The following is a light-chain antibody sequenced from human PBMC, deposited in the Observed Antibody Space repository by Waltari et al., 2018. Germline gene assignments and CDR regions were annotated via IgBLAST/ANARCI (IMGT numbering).Light chain of an antibody. Sequence: IQLTQSPSSLSASVGDRVTINCRASQGISSYLAWYQQKPGKAPNLLIYAAFPVQSGGPSRCSGSGSGTDFTLTISSLQPEDFATYYCQQCNTYPLTFGQGTRLEIK. CDR2: AAF. V-gene: IGKV1-9*01. CDR3: QQCNTYPLT. J-gene: IGKJ5*01. CDR1: QGISSY.